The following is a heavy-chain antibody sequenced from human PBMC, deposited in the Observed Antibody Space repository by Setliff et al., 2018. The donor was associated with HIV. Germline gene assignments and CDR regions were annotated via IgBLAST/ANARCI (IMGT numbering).Heavy chain of an antibody. CDR3: ARAIGIISLYYFDS. CDR1: GGSISSSSYY. Sequence: NPSETLSLTCTVSGGSISSSSYYWGWIRQPPGKGLEWIGEISRSGSTTYHPSLKSRLTISVDASKRHFSLKLSSVTAADTAVYYCARAIGIISLYYFDSWGQGTLVTVSS. CDR2: ISRSGST. D-gene: IGHD3-10*01. V-gene: IGHV4-39*07. J-gene: IGHJ4*02.